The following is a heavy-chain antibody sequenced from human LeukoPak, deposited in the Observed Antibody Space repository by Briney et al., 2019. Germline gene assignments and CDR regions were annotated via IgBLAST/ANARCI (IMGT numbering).Heavy chain of an antibody. Sequence: SETLSLTCSVSGGSISTYYWSWIRQPPGKGLEWIGYINYSGSTNYNPSLKSRVTMSIDTSKNQFSLKLSSVTAADTAVYYCARDPHSFYGSGFAVGNWFDPWGQGTLVTVSS. V-gene: IGHV4-59*01. D-gene: IGHD3-10*01. J-gene: IGHJ5*02. CDR2: INYSGST. CDR1: GGSISTYY. CDR3: ARDPHSFYGSGFAVGNWFDP.